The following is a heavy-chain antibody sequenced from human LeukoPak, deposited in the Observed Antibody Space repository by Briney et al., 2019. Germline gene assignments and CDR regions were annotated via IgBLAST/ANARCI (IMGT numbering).Heavy chain of an antibody. CDR1: GFTFSSYS. CDR2: ISSSRSYI. D-gene: IGHD6-13*01. Sequence: GGSLRLSCAASGFTFSSYSMNWVRQAPGKGLEWVSSISSSRSYIYYADSVKGRFTISRDNAKNTLYLQMNSLRAEDTAVYYCARVAAAGTGEAFDIWGQGTMVTVSS. CDR3: ARVAAAGTGEAFDI. J-gene: IGHJ3*02. V-gene: IGHV3-21*01.